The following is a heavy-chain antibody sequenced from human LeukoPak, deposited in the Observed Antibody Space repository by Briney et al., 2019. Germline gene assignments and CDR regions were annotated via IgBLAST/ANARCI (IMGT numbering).Heavy chain of an antibody. CDR1: GGSISTSNYY. D-gene: IGHD1-26*01. V-gene: IGHV4-39*01. Sequence: SETLSLTCTVSGGSISTSNYYWGWIRQPPGKGLEWIGNIFYSGSTYYSPSLKSRVTISVDTSKNQFSLKVRSVTAADTAVYYCARQAVLGATRWFDPWGQGTLVTVSS. J-gene: IGHJ5*02. CDR2: IFYSGST. CDR3: ARQAVLGATRWFDP.